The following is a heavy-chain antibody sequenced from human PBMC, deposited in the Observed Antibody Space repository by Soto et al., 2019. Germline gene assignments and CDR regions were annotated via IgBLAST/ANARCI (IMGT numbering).Heavy chain of an antibody. Sequence: SETLSLTCAVYGGSFSGYYWSWIRQPPGKGLEWIGEINHSGSTNYNPSLKSRVTISVDTSKNQFSLKLSSVTAADTAVYYCARVEIVATIFYEYDAFDIWGQGTMVTVSS. V-gene: IGHV4-34*01. CDR1: GGSFSGYY. CDR3: ARVEIVATIFYEYDAFDI. J-gene: IGHJ3*02. CDR2: INHSGST. D-gene: IGHD5-12*01.